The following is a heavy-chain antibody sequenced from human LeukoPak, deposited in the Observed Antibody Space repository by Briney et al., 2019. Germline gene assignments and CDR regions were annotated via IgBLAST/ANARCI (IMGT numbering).Heavy chain of an antibody. D-gene: IGHD3-22*01. J-gene: IGHJ4*02. CDR1: GFTFSGYG. CDR3: TKDMHYDSSGYYGLQFDS. CDR2: ISYDGSNK. Sequence: GRSLGLSCAASGFTFSGYGMHWVRQAPGKGLEWVAVISYDGSNKYYADSVKGRFTIAGDNSKNILYLQMNSLRADDTAVYYCTKDMHYDSSGYYGLQFDSWGQGTLVTVSS. V-gene: IGHV3-30*18.